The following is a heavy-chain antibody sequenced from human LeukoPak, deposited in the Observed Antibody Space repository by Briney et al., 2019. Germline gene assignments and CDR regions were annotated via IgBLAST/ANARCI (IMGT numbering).Heavy chain of an antibody. CDR1: GFAFSGHW. Sequence: GGSLRLSCVASGFAFSGHWMHWVRQVPGKGLMAVSRITPDGNAAAYAASVKGRFTISRDNPKNTLYLEMNSLTAEDTALYHCTRSGYSNGYDYWGQGTLVTVSS. J-gene: IGHJ4*02. CDR2: ITPDGNAA. D-gene: IGHD2-15*01. V-gene: IGHV3-74*03. CDR3: TRSGYSNGYDY.